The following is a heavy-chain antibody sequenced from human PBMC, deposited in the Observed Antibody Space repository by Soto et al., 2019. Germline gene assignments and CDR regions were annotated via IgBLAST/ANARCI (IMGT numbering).Heavy chain of an antibody. Sequence: EVQLVESGGGLVQPGGSMRLSCAASGFTFSSYSMNWVRQAPGKGLEWVSSISSSSSYIYYADSVKGRFTISRDNAKNSLYLQMNTLRAEDTAVYYGARVVVVPAAGIDYWGQGTLVSVSS. CDR3: ARVVVVPAAGIDY. J-gene: IGHJ4*02. D-gene: IGHD2-2*01. CDR1: GFTFSSYS. CDR2: ISSSSSYI. V-gene: IGHV3-21*01.